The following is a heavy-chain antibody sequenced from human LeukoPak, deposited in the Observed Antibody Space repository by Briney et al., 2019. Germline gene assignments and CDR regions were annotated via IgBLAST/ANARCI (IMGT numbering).Heavy chain of an antibody. CDR2: ISSSGGTI. V-gene: IGHV3-48*03. J-gene: IGHJ3*02. D-gene: IGHD6-19*01. CDR1: GFKFDECA. Sequence: GGSLRLSCAASGFKFDECAMHWVRQAPGKGLEWISYISSSGGTIYYADSVKGRFTISRDNTDNSLFLQMSSLRAEDTAVYYCARERRQWQPFDIWGQGTMVTVSS. CDR3: ARERRQWQPFDI.